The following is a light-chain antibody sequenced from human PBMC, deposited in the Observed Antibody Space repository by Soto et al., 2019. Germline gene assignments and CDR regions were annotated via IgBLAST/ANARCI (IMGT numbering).Light chain of an antibody. CDR1: QSISNW. J-gene: IGKJ1*01. CDR3: QQYNRYWT. Sequence: DIQMTQSPSTLSAYVGDRVTITCRASQSISNWLAWYQQKPGKAPKLLIYHASSLESGVPSRFSGSGSGTEFTLTISSLQPDDFATYYCQQYNRYWTFGQGTKVDIK. V-gene: IGKV1-5*01. CDR2: HAS.